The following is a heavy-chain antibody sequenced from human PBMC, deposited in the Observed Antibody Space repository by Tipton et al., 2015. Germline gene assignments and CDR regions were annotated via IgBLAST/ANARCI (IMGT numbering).Heavy chain of an antibody. CDR3: ARASGSHDGFDI. Sequence: QVQLVQSGGGLVQPGRSLRLSCAASGFTFSSYGMHWVRQAPGKGLEWVAVIWYDGSNKYYADSVKGRFTISRDNSKNTLYLQMNSLRAEDTAVYYCARASGSHDGFDIWGQGTMVTVSS. J-gene: IGHJ3*02. D-gene: IGHD1-26*01. CDR2: IWYDGSNK. V-gene: IGHV3-33*01. CDR1: GFTFSSYG.